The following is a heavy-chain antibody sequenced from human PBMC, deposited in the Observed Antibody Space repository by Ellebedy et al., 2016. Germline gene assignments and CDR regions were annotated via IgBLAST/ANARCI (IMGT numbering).Heavy chain of an antibody. D-gene: IGHD2-2*01. V-gene: IGHV3-11*01. CDR2: ISPSDDTI. J-gene: IGHJ5*02. CDR1: GFPFRDYY. CDR3: AREMPGVVDP. Sequence: GGSLRLSCVASGFPFRDYYMSWIRQAPGKGLEWLSYISPSDDTIYYVDSVKGRFVISRDNAKNSLYLQMNSLRVEDTAVYYCAREMPGVVDPWGQGTMVTVSS.